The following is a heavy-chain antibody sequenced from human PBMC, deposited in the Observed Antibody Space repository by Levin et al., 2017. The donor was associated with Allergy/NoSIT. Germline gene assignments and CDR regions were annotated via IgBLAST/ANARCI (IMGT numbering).Heavy chain of an antibody. D-gene: IGHD2-2*01. CDR2: ISGSGGST. CDR3: AKDSEFRSIVVVPALWDY. CDR1: GFTFSSYA. Sequence: QTGESLKISCAASGFTFSSYAMSWVRQAPGKGLEWVSAISGSGGSTYYADSVKGRFTISRDNSKNTLYLQMNSLRAEDTAVYYCAKDSEFRSIVVVPALWDYWGQGTLVTVSS. J-gene: IGHJ4*02. V-gene: IGHV3-23*01.